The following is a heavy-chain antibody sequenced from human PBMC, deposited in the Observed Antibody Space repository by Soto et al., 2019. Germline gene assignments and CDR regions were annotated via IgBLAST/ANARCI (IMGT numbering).Heavy chain of an antibody. Sequence: SVHVSCKSYVVTFRRYAISWLRQARGQGLEWVGGVIPVFGLATYAQKVQGRVTITADKSTNTAYMEVSSLRSEDTAVYYCGRGKSYYCSGTGIYDDYCLDVWGQGNTVTVSS. CDR1: VVTFRRYA. CDR3: GRGKSYYCSGTGIYDDYCLDV. J-gene: IGHJ6*02. D-gene: IGHD3-10*01. CDR2: VIPVFGLA. V-gene: IGHV1-69*10.